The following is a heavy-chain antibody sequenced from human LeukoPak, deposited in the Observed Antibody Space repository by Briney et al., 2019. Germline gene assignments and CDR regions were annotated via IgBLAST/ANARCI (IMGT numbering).Heavy chain of an antibody. V-gene: IGHV4-59*08. Sequence: SETLSLTCTVSGGSISSYYWSWIRQPPGKGLEWIGYIYYSGSTNYNPSLKSRVTISVDTSKNQFSLKLSSVTAADTAVYYCARGNIYDLYGMDVWGQGTTVTVSS. J-gene: IGHJ6*02. CDR2: IYYSGST. CDR3: ARGNIYDLYGMDV. CDR1: GGSISSYY. D-gene: IGHD2/OR15-2a*01.